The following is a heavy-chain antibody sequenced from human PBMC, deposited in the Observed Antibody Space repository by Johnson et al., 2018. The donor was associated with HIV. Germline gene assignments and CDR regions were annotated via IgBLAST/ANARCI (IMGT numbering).Heavy chain of an antibody. Sequence: QVQLVESGGGVVQPGRSLRLSCAASGFTFSTYALHWVRQAPGKGLEWVAVISYDGSYNYYADSVKGRFTISRDNSKNTRYLQMNSLRAEDTAMYYCARPIARGASDIWGQGTMVTVSS. V-gene: IGHV3-30*04. J-gene: IGHJ3*02. CDR3: ARPIARGASDI. CDR1: GFTFSTYA. D-gene: IGHD6-13*01. CDR2: ISYDGSYN.